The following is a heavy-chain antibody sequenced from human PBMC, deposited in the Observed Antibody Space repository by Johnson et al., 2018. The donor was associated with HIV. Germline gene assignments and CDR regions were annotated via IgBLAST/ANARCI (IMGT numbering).Heavy chain of an antibody. CDR3: AKDITPYSGAFDI. CDR1: GFTFSSYD. CDR2: IGTAGDT. D-gene: IGHD3-10*01. Sequence: VQLVESGGGSVQPGGSLRLSCAASGFTFSSYDMHWVRQATGKGLEWVSAIGTAGDTYYPGSVKGRFTISRENAKNSLYLQMNSLRAGDTAVYYCAKDITPYSGAFDIWGQGTMVTVSS. J-gene: IGHJ3*02. V-gene: IGHV3-13*01.